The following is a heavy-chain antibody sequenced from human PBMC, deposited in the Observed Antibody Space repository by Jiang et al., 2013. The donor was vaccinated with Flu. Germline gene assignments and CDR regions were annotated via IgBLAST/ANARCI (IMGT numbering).Heavy chain of an antibody. J-gene: IGHJ3*02. CDR3: ARGGRYCSGGSCYSLYAFDI. CDR1: GFTVSSNY. V-gene: IGHV3-66*01. CDR2: IYSGGST. Sequence: QLVESGGGLVQPGGSLRLSCAASGFTVSSNYMSWVRQAPGKGLEWVSVIYSGGSTYYADSVKGRFTISRDNSKNTLYLQMNSLRAEDTAVYYCARGGRYCSGGSCYSLYAFDIWGQGTMVTVSS. D-gene: IGHD2-15*01.